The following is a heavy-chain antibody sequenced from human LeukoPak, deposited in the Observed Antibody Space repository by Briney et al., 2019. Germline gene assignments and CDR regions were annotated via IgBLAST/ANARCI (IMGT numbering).Heavy chain of an antibody. V-gene: IGHV3-7*03. Sequence: GGSLRLSCAASGFTFSSYWITWVRQAPGKGLEWVANINQDGSEKCYVDSVKGRFTISRDNSKNTLYLQMNNLRVEDTALYYCAREGSSSWLALDYWGQGTLVTVSS. CDR2: INQDGSEK. D-gene: IGHD6-13*01. CDR1: GFTFSSYW. CDR3: AREGSSSWLALDY. J-gene: IGHJ4*02.